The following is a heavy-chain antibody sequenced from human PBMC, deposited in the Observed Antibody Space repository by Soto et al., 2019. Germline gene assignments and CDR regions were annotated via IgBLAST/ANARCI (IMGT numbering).Heavy chain of an antibody. D-gene: IGHD5-18*01. V-gene: IGHV1-2*02. CDR1: GYTFTGYY. J-gene: IGHJ4*02. CDR2: INPNSGGT. CDR3: ASAEDTAMAYDY. Sequence: SVKVSCKASGYTFTGYYMHWVRQAPGQGLEWMGWINPNSGGTNYAQKFQGRATMTRDTSISTAYMELSRLRSDDTAVYYCASAEDTAMAYDYWGQGPLVTVSS.